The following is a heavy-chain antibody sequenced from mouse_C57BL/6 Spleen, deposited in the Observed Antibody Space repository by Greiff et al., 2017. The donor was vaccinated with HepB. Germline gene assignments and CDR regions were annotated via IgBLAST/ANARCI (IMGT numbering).Heavy chain of an antibody. Sequence: QVQLQQSGAELVKPGASVKLSCKASGYTFTSYWMQWVKQRPGQGLEWIGEIDPSDSYTNYNQKFKGKATLTVDTSSSTAYMQLSSLTSEDSAVYYCARRRNSSGYIFAYWGQGTLVTVSA. CDR2: IDPSDSYT. CDR3: ARRRNSSGYIFAY. CDR1: GYTFTSYW. V-gene: IGHV1-50*01. J-gene: IGHJ3*01. D-gene: IGHD3-2*02.